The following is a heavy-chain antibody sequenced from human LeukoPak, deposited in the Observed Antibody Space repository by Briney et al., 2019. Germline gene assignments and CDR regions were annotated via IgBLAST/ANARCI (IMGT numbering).Heavy chain of an antibody. CDR3: ASVSSLYGSGSSTDY. V-gene: IGHV3-53*01. CDR1: GFTFSSYW. D-gene: IGHD3-10*01. Sequence: GGSLRLSCAASGFTFSSYWMSWVRQAPGKGLEWVSVIYSGGFTYYADSVKGRFTISRDNSKNTLYLQMNSLRAEDTAVYYCASVSSLYGSGSSTDYWGQGTLVTVSS. CDR2: IYSGGFT. J-gene: IGHJ4*02.